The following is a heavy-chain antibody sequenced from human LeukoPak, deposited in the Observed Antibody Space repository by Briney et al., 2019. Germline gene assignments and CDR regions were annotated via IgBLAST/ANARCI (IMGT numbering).Heavy chain of an antibody. D-gene: IGHD5-24*01. Sequence: PGGSLRLSCAASGFSFSNQWMHWFRQVPGKGLEWVSVIKTDGTTAIYADSVKGRFAISRDNAKGTVYLQMNSLRVGDTVLYFCSTGARFYFDLWGLGTLVSVSS. CDR1: GFSFSNQW. CDR3: STGARFYFDL. V-gene: IGHV3-74*01. CDR2: IKTDGTTA. J-gene: IGHJ4*02.